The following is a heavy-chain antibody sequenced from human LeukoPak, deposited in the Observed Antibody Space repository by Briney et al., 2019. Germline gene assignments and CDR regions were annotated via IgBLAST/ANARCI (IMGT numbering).Heavy chain of an antibody. V-gene: IGHV3-53*01. D-gene: IGHD4/OR15-4a*01. Sequence: GGSLRLSCTVSGFTVSSNSMSWVRQAPGKGLEWVSFIYSDNTHYSDSVKGRFTISRDNSKNTLYLQMNSLRAEDTAVYYCARRARAYSHPYDYWGQGTLVTVSS. CDR1: GFTVSSNS. J-gene: IGHJ4*02. CDR3: ARRARAYSHPYDY. CDR2: IYSDNT.